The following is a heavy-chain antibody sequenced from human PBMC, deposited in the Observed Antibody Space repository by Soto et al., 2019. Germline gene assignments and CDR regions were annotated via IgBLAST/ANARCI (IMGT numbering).Heavy chain of an antibody. CDR1: GFTFSSYS. CDR3: ARSGYCSSTSCRRDYYYYMDV. J-gene: IGHJ6*03. V-gene: IGHV3-21*01. CDR2: ISSSSSYI. D-gene: IGHD2-2*01. Sequence: GESLKISCAASGFTFSSYSMNWVRQAPGKGLEWVSSISSSSSYIYYADSVKGRFTISRDNAKNSLYLQMNSLRAEDTAVYYCARSGYCSSTSCRRDYYYYMDVWGKGTTVTVSS.